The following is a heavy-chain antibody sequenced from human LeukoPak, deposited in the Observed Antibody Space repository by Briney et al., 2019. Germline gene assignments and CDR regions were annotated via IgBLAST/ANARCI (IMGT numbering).Heavy chain of an antibody. CDR3: ARDKYTGYETFDY. CDR1: GYTFTGYY. D-gene: IGHD5-12*01. J-gene: IGHJ4*02. Sequence: ASVKVSCKASGYTFTGYYIHWVRQAPGQGLEWMGWINPNNGGTNYAQKFQGRVTMTRDTSISTAYMELNRLTSDDTAVYYCARDKYTGYETFDYSGQGTPVTVSS. CDR2: INPNNGGT. V-gene: IGHV1-2*02.